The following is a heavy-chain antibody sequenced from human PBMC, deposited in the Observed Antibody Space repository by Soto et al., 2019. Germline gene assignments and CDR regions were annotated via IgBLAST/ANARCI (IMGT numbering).Heavy chain of an antibody. CDR1: GYTFTSFG. V-gene: IGHV1-18*01. CDR2: ISAYNGNT. CDR3: ARDHRGGSGAFAM. Sequence: QVQLVQSGAEVKKPGASVKVSCKASGYTFTSFGISWVRQAPGQGLEWMGWISAYNGNTNYAENLQGRVTMTTDTSTITAYMELRGLRSDYTAVYDCARDHRGGSGAFAMWGQWTMVTVSS. J-gene: IGHJ3*02. D-gene: IGHD3-10*01.